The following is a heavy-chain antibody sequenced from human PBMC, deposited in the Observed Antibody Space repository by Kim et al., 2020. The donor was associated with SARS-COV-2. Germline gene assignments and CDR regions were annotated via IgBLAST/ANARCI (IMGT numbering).Heavy chain of an antibody. D-gene: IGHD3-10*01. V-gene: IGHV1-69*04. CDR1: GGTFSSYA. CDR2: IIPILGIA. CDR3: ARHGSGRYYNAQSFDP. J-gene: IGHJ5*02. Sequence: SVKVSCKASGGTFSSYAISWVRQAPGQGLEWMGRIIPILGIANYAQKFQGRVTITADKSTSTAYMELSSLRSEDTAVYYCARHGSGRYYNAQSFDPWGQ.